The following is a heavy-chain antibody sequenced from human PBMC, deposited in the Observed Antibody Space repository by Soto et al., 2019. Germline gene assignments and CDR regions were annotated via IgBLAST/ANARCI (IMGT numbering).Heavy chain of an antibody. J-gene: IGHJ4*02. Sequence: EVQLVQSGAEVKKPGESLKISCKGSGYTFSNYWIGWVRQMPGKGLEWMGIIYPGDSDTRYSPSFQGQVIISADKSTSTAYLQWSTLKASDTAMYYCARRGSAYYREYFDYWGQGSMVTVSS. V-gene: IGHV5-51*01. CDR2: IYPGDSDT. D-gene: IGHD4-17*01. CDR3: ARRGSAYYREYFDY. CDR1: GYTFSNYW.